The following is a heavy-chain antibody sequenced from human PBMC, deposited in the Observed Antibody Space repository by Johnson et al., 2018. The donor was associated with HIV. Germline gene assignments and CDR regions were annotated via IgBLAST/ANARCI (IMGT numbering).Heavy chain of an antibody. Sequence: EQLVESGGGVVQPGGSLRLSCAASGFTFRSYWMHWVRQDPGKGLVWVSRIYNDGSRPTYADSVRGRFTISRDNAKYTVDLQMNSLRVEDTAVYYCVRDDYAFHIWGQGTMVTVSS. J-gene: IGHJ3*02. V-gene: IGHV3-74*03. D-gene: IGHD2-21*02. CDR3: VRDDYAFHI. CDR1: GFTFRSYW. CDR2: IYNDGSRP.